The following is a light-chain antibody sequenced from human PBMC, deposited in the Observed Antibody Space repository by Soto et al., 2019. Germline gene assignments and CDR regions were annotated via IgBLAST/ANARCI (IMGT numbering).Light chain of an antibody. CDR1: SSDIGAYDY. Sequence: QSALTQPASLSGSPGQSITISCTGTSSDIGAYDYVSWFQQHPGKAPKLMIFEVSNRPSGVSNRFSGSKSGNTASLTISGLQAEDECDYYCSSYTSSSTRVFGTGTKVTV. CDR3: SSYTSSSTRV. J-gene: IGLJ1*01. V-gene: IGLV2-14*01. CDR2: EVS.